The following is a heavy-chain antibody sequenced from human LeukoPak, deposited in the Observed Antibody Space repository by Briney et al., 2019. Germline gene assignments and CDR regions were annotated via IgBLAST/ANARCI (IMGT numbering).Heavy chain of an antibody. J-gene: IGHJ3*02. V-gene: IGHV3-23*01. CDR2: ISGSGGST. CDR1: GFTFSSYA. Sequence: GGSLRLSCAASGFTFSSYAMRWVPPAPGERVEWVLVISGSGGSTYYADYVTGRFTIFRDKSKNTLYLQMNSLRAEDTAVYYCAKARTYYYDNDAFDIWGQGTMVTVSS. CDR3: AKARTYYYDNDAFDI. D-gene: IGHD3-22*01.